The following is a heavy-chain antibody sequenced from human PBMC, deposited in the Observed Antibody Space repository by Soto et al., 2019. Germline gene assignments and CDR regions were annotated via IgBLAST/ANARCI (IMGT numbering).Heavy chain of an antibody. Sequence: KTSATLSLTCTVSGASIGSSVYFWAWIRQAPGKGLEWFGTISYSGSKYYNPSLRNRITISADSSKTQFSLTLSSVTAADTAVYFCARHQGEGWFDPWGQGTLVTVSS. CDR3: ARHQGEGWFDP. J-gene: IGHJ5*02. CDR2: ISYSGSK. V-gene: IGHV4-39*01. CDR1: GASIGSSVYF. D-gene: IGHD3-16*01.